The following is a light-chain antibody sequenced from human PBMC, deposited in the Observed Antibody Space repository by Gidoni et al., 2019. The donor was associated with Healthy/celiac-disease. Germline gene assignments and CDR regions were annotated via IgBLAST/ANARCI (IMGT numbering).Light chain of an antibody. CDR1: QSISSY. CDR2: AAS. CDR3: QQSYSTPRT. J-gene: IGKJ1*01. V-gene: IGKV1-39*01. Sequence: DIQMTQSPSPLSASVGDRVTSTCRASQSISSYLNWYQQKPGKAPKLLIYAASSLQSGVPSRFSGSGSGTDFTLTIISLQPEDFATYYCQQSYSTPRTFGQGTKVEIK.